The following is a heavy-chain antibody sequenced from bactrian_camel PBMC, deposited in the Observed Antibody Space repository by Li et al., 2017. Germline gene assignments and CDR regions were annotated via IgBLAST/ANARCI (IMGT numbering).Heavy chain of an antibody. D-gene: IGHD1*01. J-gene: IGHJ4*01. CDR1: GFTFSSYY. CDR2: VKGDGSGI. CDR3: VALAWGFNY. V-gene: IGHV3S6*01. Sequence: HVQLVESGGGLVQPGGSLRVSCAASGFTFSSYYMNWVRQAPGKGLEWVSHVKGDGSGIKYADSAKGRFTISRDDAKNTAYLQMNSLKSEDTARYYCVALAWGFNYWGQGTQVTVS.